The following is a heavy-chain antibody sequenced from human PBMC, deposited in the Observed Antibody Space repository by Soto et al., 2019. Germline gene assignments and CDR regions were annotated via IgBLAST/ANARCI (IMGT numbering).Heavy chain of an antibody. Sequence: EVQLVESGGGLVKPGGSLRLSCAASGFTFSSYSMNWVRQAPGKGLEWVSSISSSSYIYYADSVKGRFTISRDNAKNSLYLQMNSLRAEDTAVYYCAREWDYYDSSGYYSEGVFDYWGQGTLVTVSS. CDR3: AREWDYYDSSGYYSEGVFDY. J-gene: IGHJ4*02. CDR1: GFTFSSYS. D-gene: IGHD3-22*01. CDR2: ISSSSYI. V-gene: IGHV3-21*01.